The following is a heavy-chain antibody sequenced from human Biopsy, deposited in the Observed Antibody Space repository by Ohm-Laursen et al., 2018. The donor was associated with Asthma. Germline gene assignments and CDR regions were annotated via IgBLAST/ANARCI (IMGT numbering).Heavy chain of an antibody. J-gene: IGHJ3*02. CDR2: IIPLIGTP. V-gene: IGHV1-69*01. Sequence: SSVKVSCNASGGTFTTYSISWVRQAPGQGLVWMGGIIPLIGTPNYAQKFQGRVTITADASTNTAYMDLSSLRSEDTAVYYCARTYYDFLTGQVNDAFAIWGQGTMVTVSS. D-gene: IGHD3-9*01. CDR1: GGTFTTYS. CDR3: ARTYYDFLTGQVNDAFAI.